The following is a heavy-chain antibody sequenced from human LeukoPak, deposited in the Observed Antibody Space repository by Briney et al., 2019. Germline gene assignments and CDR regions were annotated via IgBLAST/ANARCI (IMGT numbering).Heavy chain of an antibody. Sequence: SETLSLTCTVSGGSISSSSYYWGWIRQPPGKGLEWIGSIYYSRSTYYSPSLKSRVTISVDTSKNQFSLKLSSLTAADTAVYYCARGVTMIVVVIHDWYFDLWGRGTLVTVSS. CDR2: IYYSRST. J-gene: IGHJ2*01. CDR1: GGSISSSSYY. D-gene: IGHD3-22*01. CDR3: ARGVTMIVVVIHDWYFDL. V-gene: IGHV4-39*01.